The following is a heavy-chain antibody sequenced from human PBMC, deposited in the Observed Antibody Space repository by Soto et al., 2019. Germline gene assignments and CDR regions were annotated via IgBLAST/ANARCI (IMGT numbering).Heavy chain of an antibody. D-gene: IGHD2-2*01. J-gene: IGHJ5*02. CDR2: ISYDGSHE. CDR3: AKDPKCCAIGSHFLDNWFDP. Sequence: QVQLVESGGGVVQPGRSLRLSCAAAGFTFSNYGMHWVRQTPGKGLEWVAVISYDGSHEFYTDSVKGRFNISRDNSKITLYLQMNSVKTEDSAMYYCAKDPKCCAIGSHFLDNWFDPWGQGTLVTVAS. V-gene: IGHV3-30*18. CDR1: GFTFSNYG.